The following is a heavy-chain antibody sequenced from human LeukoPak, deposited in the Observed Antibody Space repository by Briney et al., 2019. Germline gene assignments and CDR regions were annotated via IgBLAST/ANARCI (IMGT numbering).Heavy chain of an antibody. CDR1: GFTFITYA. J-gene: IGHJ4*02. CDR2: ISGSGGST. D-gene: IGHD2-2*01. V-gene: IGHV3-23*01. Sequence: HTGGSLRLSCAASGFTFITYAMSWVRQAPGKGLEWVSAISGSGGSTYYADSVKGRITISRDNSKNTLYLQMNSLRAEDTAVYNCAKDLGYCSSTTCYFDYWGQGTLVTVSS. CDR3: AKDLGYCSSTTCYFDY.